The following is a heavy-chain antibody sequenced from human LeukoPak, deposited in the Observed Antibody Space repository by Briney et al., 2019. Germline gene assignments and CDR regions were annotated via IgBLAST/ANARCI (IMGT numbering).Heavy chain of an antibody. Sequence: GGSLRLSCAASGFTFSSYAMSWVRQAPGKGLEWVSAISGSGGSTYYADSVKGRFTISRDNSKNTLYLQMNSLRAEDTAVYYCAKDRRSRYDSSGGGSDYWGQGTLVTVSS. J-gene: IGHJ4*02. CDR3: AKDRRSRYDSSGGGSDY. V-gene: IGHV3-23*01. CDR2: ISGSGGST. D-gene: IGHD3-22*01. CDR1: GFTFSSYA.